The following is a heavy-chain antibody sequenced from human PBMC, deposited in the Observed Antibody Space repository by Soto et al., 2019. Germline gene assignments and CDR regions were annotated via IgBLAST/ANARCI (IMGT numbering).Heavy chain of an antibody. Sequence: GGSLRLSCAASGFTFSSYAMSWVRQAPGKGLEWVSAISGSGGSTYYADSVKGRFTISRDNSKNTLYLQMNSLRAEDTAVYYCAEDPRPRLGYCSGGSCYSDYWGQGTLVTVSS. D-gene: IGHD2-15*01. CDR1: GFTFSSYA. CDR2: ISGSGGST. V-gene: IGHV3-23*01. J-gene: IGHJ4*02. CDR3: AEDPRPRLGYCSGGSCYSDY.